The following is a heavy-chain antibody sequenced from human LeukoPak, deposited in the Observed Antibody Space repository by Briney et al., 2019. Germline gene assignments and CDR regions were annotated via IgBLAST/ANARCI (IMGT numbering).Heavy chain of an antibody. J-gene: IGHJ4*02. CDR3: ARDAGLWWNDY. V-gene: IGHV3-48*03. Sequence: GGSLRLSCAASGFTFRSYEMNWVRQAPGKGLKWVSYISSSGSSTHYADSVKGRFTISRDNAKNSLYLQMNSLRAEDTAVYYCARDAGLWWNDYWGQGTLVTVSS. D-gene: IGHD2-21*01. CDR1: GFTFRSYE. CDR2: ISSSGSST.